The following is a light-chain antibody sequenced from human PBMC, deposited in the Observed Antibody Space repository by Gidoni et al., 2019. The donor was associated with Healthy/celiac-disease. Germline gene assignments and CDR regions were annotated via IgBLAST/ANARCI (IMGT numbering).Light chain of an antibody. V-gene: IGKV1-33*01. CDR3: QQYDNLLT. Sequence: DIQMTQSPSSLSASVGDRVTITCQASQDSSNYLNCYQQKPGKAPKPLLYDASNLETGVPSRFRGSRSGTDFTFSISSLQPDDIVTYYCQQYDNLLTFGGGTKVEIK. J-gene: IGKJ4*01. CDR2: DAS. CDR1: QDSSNY.